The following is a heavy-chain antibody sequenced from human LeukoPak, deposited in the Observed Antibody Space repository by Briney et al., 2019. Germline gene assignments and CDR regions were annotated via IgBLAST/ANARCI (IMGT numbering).Heavy chain of an antibody. V-gene: IGHV4-4*07. CDR3: ARGCSGGSRYLDWFDP. Sequence: SETLSLTCTVSGGSISSYYWSWIGQPAGKGLEWIGRIYTSGSTNYNPSLKSRVTMSVDTSKNQFSLKLSSVTAADTAVYYCARGCSGGSRYLDWFDPWGQGTLVTVSS. J-gene: IGHJ5*02. CDR1: GGSISSYY. CDR2: IYTSGST. D-gene: IGHD2-15*01.